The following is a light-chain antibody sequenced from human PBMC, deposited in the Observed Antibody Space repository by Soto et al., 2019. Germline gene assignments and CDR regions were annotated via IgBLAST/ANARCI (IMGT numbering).Light chain of an antibody. Sequence: DIQLTQSPSFLSASVGDRVTITCRASQGISSYLAWYQQKPGKGPKLLIYAASTLQSGVPSRFSGGGSGTEFTLTISSLQPEDFATYYCQQLNSYPITFGQGTRLEIK. CDR2: AAS. J-gene: IGKJ5*01. CDR1: QGISSY. V-gene: IGKV1-9*01. CDR3: QQLNSYPIT.